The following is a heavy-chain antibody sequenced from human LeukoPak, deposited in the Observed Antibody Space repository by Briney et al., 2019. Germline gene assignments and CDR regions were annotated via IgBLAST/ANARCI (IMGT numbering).Heavy chain of an antibody. CDR3: AKDPFGSGSYKWRFDP. Sequence: GGSLRLSCAASGFTFSSYNMNWVRQAPGKGLEWVSSISGGSYTSYADSVKGRFTISRDNAKNSLYLQMNSLRAEDTAVYYCAKDPFGSGSYKWRFDPWGQGTLVTVSS. CDR2: ISGGSYT. CDR1: GFTFSSYN. D-gene: IGHD3-10*01. J-gene: IGHJ5*02. V-gene: IGHV3-21*01.